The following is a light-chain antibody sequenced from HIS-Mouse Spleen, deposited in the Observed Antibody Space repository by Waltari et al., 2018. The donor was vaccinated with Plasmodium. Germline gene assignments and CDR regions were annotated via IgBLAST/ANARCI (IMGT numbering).Light chain of an antibody. CDR2: EDS. Sequence: SYDLTQPPPVSVSPGQTARLTCSGDALTKKYAYWYQQKSGQAPVLVIYEDSKRPSGIPERFSGSSSGTMATLTISGAQVEDEADYYCYSTDSSGNHRVFGGGTKLTVL. V-gene: IGLV3-10*01. CDR1: ALTKKY. CDR3: YSTDSSGNHRV. J-gene: IGLJ3*02.